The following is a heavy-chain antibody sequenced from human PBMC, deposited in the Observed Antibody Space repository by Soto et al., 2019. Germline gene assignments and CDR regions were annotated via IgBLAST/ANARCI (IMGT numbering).Heavy chain of an antibody. D-gene: IGHD3-10*01. Sequence: QPGGSLILSCAASGFTFSRFELHWVRQAPGKGLEWISYISSSGSTAYYASSVEGRFTISRDNANNSVYLQMDSLRAEDTALYYCTRAAWFPYLSFYWGQGALVTVSS. CDR1: GFTFSRFE. J-gene: IGHJ4*02. CDR3: TRAAWFPYLSFY. V-gene: IGHV3-48*03. CDR2: ISSSGSTA.